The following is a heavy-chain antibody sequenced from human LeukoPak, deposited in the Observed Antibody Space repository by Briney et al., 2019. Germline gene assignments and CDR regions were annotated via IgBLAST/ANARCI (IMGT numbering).Heavy chain of an antibody. CDR2: IKEDGSEK. V-gene: IGHV3-7*01. CDR3: ARVFAPAFDI. J-gene: IGHJ3*02. D-gene: IGHD3-10*02. Sequence: AGGSLRLSCATSGFTFSTYWMNWVRQAPGKGLEWVANIKEDGSEKYYVDSVKGRFTISRDNAKNSLYLQMNSLRAEDTAVYYCARVFAPAFDIWGQGTTVTVSS. CDR1: GFTFSTYW.